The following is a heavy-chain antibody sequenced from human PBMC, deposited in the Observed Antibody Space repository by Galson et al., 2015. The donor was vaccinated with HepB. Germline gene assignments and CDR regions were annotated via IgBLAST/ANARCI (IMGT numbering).Heavy chain of an antibody. Sequence: SLRLSCAASGFTFSSYSMNWVRQAPGKGLEWVSSISSSSSYIYYADSVKGRFTISRDNAKSSLYLQMNSLRAEDTAVYYCARGPHAYYDILTGYPYFDYWGQGTLVAVSS. CDR1: GFTFSSYS. CDR3: ARGPHAYYDILTGYPYFDY. CDR2: ISSSSSYI. J-gene: IGHJ4*02. V-gene: IGHV3-21*01. D-gene: IGHD3-9*01.